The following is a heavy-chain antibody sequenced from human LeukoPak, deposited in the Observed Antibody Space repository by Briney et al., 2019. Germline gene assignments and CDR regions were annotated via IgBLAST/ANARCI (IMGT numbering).Heavy chain of an antibody. CDR1: GGPISSSNYY. J-gene: IGHJ4*02. CDR3: ILGGKLDY. Sequence: SETLSLTCTVSGGPISSSNYYRGWIRLPPGKGLEWIGGIYHTGNIHYNPSLKSRVTISVDTSKNQLSLRLNSVTAADTALYYCILGGKLDYWGQGILVTVSS. CDR2: IYHTGNI. D-gene: IGHD3-10*01. V-gene: IGHV4-39*01.